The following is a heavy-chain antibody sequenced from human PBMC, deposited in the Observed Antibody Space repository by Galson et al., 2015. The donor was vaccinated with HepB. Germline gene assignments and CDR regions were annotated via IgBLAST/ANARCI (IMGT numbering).Heavy chain of an antibody. V-gene: IGHV3-30-3*01. CDR3: ARDPVAAAAQRGGPFDY. D-gene: IGHD6-13*01. CDR1: GFTFSSYA. J-gene: IGHJ4*02. CDR2: ISYDGSNK. Sequence: SLRLSCAASGFTFSSYAMHWVRQAPGKGLEWVAVISYDGSNKYYADSVKGRFTISRDNSKNTLYLQMNSLRAEDTAVYYCARDPVAAAAQRGGPFDYWGQGTLVTVSS.